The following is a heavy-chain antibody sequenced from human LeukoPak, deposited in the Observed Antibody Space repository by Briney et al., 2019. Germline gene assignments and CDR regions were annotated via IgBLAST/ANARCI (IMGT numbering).Heavy chain of an antibody. CDR3: AKAGGYFDWLDAFDI. D-gene: IGHD3-9*01. J-gene: IGHJ3*02. CDR2: ISGSGGST. CDR1: GFRFSSYA. Sequence: GGSLRLSCAASGFRFSSYAMSWVRQAPGKGLEWVSAISGSGGSTYYADSVKGRFTISRDNSKNTLYLQMNSLRAEDTAVYYCAKAGGYFDWLDAFDIWGQGTMVTVSS. V-gene: IGHV3-23*01.